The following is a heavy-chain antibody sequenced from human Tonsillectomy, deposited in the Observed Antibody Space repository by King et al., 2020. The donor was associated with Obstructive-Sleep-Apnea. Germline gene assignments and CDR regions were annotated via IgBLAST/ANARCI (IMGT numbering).Heavy chain of an antibody. CDR1: GFTFTSSA. J-gene: IGHJ1*01. Sequence: QLVESGAEVKKPGTSVKVSCKASGFTFTSSAMQWVRQAPGQRLEWVGWMGVGSANTKYAHKFQERVTITRDMPTNNAYMERSSLRSEDTAVYYCAADLSVHYDLLTVYYKGYFQHWGQGTLVTVSS. CDR2: MGVGSANT. V-gene: IGHV1-58*02. D-gene: IGHD3-9*01. CDR3: AADLSVHYDLLTVYYKGYFQH.